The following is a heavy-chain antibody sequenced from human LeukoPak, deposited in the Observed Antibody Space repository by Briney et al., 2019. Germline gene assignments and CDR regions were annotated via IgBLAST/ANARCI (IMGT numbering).Heavy chain of an antibody. D-gene: IGHD5-18*01. CDR1: GFTFSSYA. CDR3: ARECGYSYGFSYYYGMDV. J-gene: IGHJ6*02. CDR2: ISGSGGST. Sequence: GGSLRLSCAASGFTFSSYAMSWVRQAPGKGLEWVSAISGSGGSTYYADSVKGRFTISRDNSKNTLYLQMNSLRAEDTAVYYCARECGYSYGFSYYYGMDVWGQGTTVTVSS. V-gene: IGHV3-23*01.